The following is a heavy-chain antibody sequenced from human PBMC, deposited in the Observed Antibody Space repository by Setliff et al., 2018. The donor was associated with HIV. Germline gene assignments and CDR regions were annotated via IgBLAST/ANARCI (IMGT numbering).Heavy chain of an antibody. CDR2: IRSSGDT. CDR1: GASIISHNYY. J-gene: IGHJ4*02. CDR3: TIQASSLAPN. Sequence: PSETLSLTCTVSGASIISHNYYWGWIRQSPGKGLEWIASIRSSGDTYYNPSPQSRVIISVDTSNNQISLKLTSVTAADTAVYYCTIQASSLAPNWGRGTQVTVSS. V-gene: IGHV4-39*01.